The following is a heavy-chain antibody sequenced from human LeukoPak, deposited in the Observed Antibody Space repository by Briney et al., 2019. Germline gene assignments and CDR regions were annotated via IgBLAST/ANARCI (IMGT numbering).Heavy chain of an antibody. CDR1: GVSISSYY. V-gene: IGHV4-59*01. Sequence: PSETLSLTCTVSGVSISSYYWSWIRQPPGKGLEWIGYIYYGGSTNYNPSLKSRVTISVDTSKNQFSLKLSSVTAADTAVYYCAREGYCSGGSCYLNWFDPWGQGTLVTVSS. CDR3: AREGYCSGGSCYLNWFDP. CDR2: IYYGGST. J-gene: IGHJ5*02. D-gene: IGHD2-15*01.